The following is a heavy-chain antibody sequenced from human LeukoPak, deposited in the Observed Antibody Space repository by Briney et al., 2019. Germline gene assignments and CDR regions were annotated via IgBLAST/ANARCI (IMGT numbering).Heavy chain of an antibody. V-gene: IGHV3-21*01. CDR1: GFTFRSYS. CDR3: ARGGVVGAINYFDY. D-gene: IGHD1-26*01. Sequence: PGGSLRLSCAASGFTFRSYSMNWVRQAPGKGLEWVSSINSDSNYIYYADSVQGRFTISRDNAKNSLYLQMNSLRAEDTAVYYCARGGVVGAINYFDYWGQGTLVTVSS. J-gene: IGHJ4*02. CDR2: INSDSNYI.